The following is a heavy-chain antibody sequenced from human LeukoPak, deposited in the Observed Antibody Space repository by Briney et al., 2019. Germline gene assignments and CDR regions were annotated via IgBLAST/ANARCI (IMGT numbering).Heavy chain of an antibody. J-gene: IGHJ4*02. CDR2: ISADNHNT. CDR3: ARDRRGYSAYDGEGFDY. CDR1: GYIFANYG. D-gene: IGHD5-12*01. V-gene: IGHV1-18*04. Sequence: ASVKVSCKASGYIFANYGFSWVRQAPGQGLEWVGWISADNHNTKYAQKFRDRVTMTDDRSTSTVYMELRSLRSDDTAVYYCARDRRGYSAYDGEGFDYWGQGTLVTVSS.